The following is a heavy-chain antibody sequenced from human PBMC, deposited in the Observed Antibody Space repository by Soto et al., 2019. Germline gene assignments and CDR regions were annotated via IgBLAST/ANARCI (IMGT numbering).Heavy chain of an antibody. J-gene: IGHJ4*02. V-gene: IGHV3-23*01. CDR2: ISGSGGST. D-gene: IGHD4-17*01. Sequence: EVQLLESGGGLVQPGGSLRLSCAASGLTISSYAMSLVRQAPGKGLEWVSAISGSGGSTYYADSEKGRVTISRDNSKNTLYLQMNSLRAEDTAVYYCAKGHDNGDFFDYWGQGTLVTVSS. CDR1: GLTISSYA. CDR3: AKGHDNGDFFDY.